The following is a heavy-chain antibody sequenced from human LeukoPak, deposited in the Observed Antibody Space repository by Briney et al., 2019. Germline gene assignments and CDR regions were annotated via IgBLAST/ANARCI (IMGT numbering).Heavy chain of an antibody. CDR3: ARDLFCSSTSCYPYYFDY. V-gene: IGHV3-30*04. CDR1: GFTFSNYA. Sequence: GGSLRLSCEASGFTFSNYAMHWVRQAPGKGLEWVAVISYDGSNKYYADSMKGRFTISRDNSKNTLYLLMNSLRAEDTAVYYCARDLFCSSTSCYPYYFDYWGQGTLVTVSS. CDR2: ISYDGSNK. J-gene: IGHJ4*02. D-gene: IGHD2-2*01.